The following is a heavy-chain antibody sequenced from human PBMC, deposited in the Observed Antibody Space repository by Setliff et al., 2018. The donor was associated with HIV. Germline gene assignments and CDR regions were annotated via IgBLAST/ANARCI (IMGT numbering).Heavy chain of an antibody. D-gene: IGHD5-18*01. V-gene: IGHV6-1*01. CDR1: GDSVSSDSAA. Sequence: SQTLSLTCAISGDSVSSDSAAWNWIRQSPSRGLEWLARTYYRSKWYTDYAVSVKSRITINPDTSRNQSSLQLSSVIPDDSAVYFRARGGITAYYFDHWAQGTLVTVSS. CDR3: ARGGITAYYFDH. J-gene: IGHJ4*02. CDR2: TYYRSKWYT.